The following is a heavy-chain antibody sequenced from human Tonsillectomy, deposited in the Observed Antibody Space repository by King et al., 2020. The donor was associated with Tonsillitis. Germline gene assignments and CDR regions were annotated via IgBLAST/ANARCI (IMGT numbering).Heavy chain of an antibody. CDR3: ARDVAAAGRRFFDY. CDR2: IHYDGSNK. J-gene: IGHJ4*02. D-gene: IGHD6-13*01. V-gene: IGHV3-30*02. CDR1: GFTFSGHG. Sequence: QVQLVESGGGVVQPGGSLRLSCVASGFTFSGHGMHWVRQAPGKGLEWMTFIHYDGSNKYYADSVKGRSTISRDNSKNTLYLQMNSLRAEDTAVYYCARDVAAAGRRFFDYWGQGTLVTVSS.